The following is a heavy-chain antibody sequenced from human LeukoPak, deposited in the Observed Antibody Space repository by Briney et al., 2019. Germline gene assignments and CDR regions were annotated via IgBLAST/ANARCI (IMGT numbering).Heavy chain of an antibody. J-gene: IGHJ5*02. Sequence: ASVKVSCKASRYTFTGYYMHWVRQAPGQGLEWMGWINPNSGGTNYAQKFQGRVTMTRDTSISTAYMELSRLRSDDTAVYYCARDGWELRGVWFDPWGQGTLVTVSS. CDR2: INPNSGGT. CDR3: ARDGWELRGVWFDP. D-gene: IGHD1-26*01. CDR1: RYTFTGYY. V-gene: IGHV1-2*02.